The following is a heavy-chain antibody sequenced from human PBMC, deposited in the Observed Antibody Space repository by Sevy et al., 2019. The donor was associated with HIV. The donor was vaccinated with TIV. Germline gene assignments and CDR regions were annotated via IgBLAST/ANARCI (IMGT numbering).Heavy chain of an antibody. CDR3: ARGGGYSSSWYPGRDYYYYGMDV. D-gene: IGHD6-13*01. V-gene: IGHV1-8*01. CDR2: INPNSGNT. Sequence: ASVKVSCKASGYTFTSYDINWVRQATGQGLEWMGWINPNSGNTGYAQKFQGRVTMTRNTSISTAYMELSSLRSEDTAVYYCARGGGYSSSWYPGRDYYYYGMDVWDQGTTVTVSS. CDR1: GYTFTSYD. J-gene: IGHJ6*02.